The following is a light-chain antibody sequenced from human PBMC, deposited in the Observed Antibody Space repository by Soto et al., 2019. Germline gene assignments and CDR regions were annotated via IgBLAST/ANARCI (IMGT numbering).Light chain of an antibody. J-gene: IGLJ1*01. CDR3: SSYTSGSTLV. V-gene: IGLV2-14*01. Sequence: QSALAQPASVSGSPVRSIIISCTGTSSDVGGYNYVSWYQQHPGKAPKLMIYDVSNRPSGVSNRFSGSKSGNTASLTISGLQAEDEADYYCSSYTSGSTLVFGTGTKVTV. CDR2: DVS. CDR1: SSDVGGYNY.